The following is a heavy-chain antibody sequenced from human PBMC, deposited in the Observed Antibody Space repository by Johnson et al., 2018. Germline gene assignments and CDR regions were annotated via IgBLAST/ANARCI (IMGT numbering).Heavy chain of an antibody. J-gene: IGHJ4*02. CDR2: IMPIFGTP. CDR3: ARHKYNTGWAD. CDR1: GGTFSSYG. Sequence: QVQLVQSGAEVKKPGSSVNVSCKASGGTFSSYGITWVRQDPGQGLEWLGEIMPIFGTPNYAQKFQGRVTINADESTSTAYMELTSLRSEDTAVYYCARHKYNTGWADWGQGTLLTVSS. D-gene: IGHD6-19*01. V-gene: IGHV1-69*01.